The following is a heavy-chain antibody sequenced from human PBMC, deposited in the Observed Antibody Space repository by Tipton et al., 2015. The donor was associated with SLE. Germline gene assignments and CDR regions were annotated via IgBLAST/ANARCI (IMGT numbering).Heavy chain of an antibody. CDR2: IWYDGTHK. Sequence: SLRLSCVASGFSFSYYSMIWVRQAPGKGLEWVARIWYDGTHKDYADSVKGRFTISRDNSKNTLSLQISSLRVEDTAVYFCARDYSSSRGNWLDPWGQGTLVTVSS. D-gene: IGHD6-13*01. V-gene: IGHV3-33*08. J-gene: IGHJ5*02. CDR1: GFSFSYYS. CDR3: ARDYSSSRGNWLDP.